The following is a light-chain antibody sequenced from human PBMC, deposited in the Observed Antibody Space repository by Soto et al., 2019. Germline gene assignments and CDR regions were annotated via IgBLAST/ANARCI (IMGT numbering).Light chain of an antibody. CDR1: QSISSY. CDR3: QQYNGYPWT. V-gene: IGKV1-5*01. Sequence: DIRMTQSPSSLSASVGDRVTITCRASQSISSYLNWYQQKPGKAPKLLIYDASRLESGVRSRFSGSGSGTEFTLTITSLQSDDFATYYCQQYNGYPWTFGQGTKVDIK. J-gene: IGKJ1*01. CDR2: DAS.